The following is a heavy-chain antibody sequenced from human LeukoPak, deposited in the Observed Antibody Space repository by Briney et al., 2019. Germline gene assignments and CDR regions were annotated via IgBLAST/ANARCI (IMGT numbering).Heavy chain of an antibody. CDR1: GYTFTSYG. D-gene: IGHD2-15*01. Sequence: GASVKVSCKASGYTFTSYGISWVRQAPGQGLEWMGWISAYNGNTNYAQKLQGRVTMTTDTPTSTAYMELRSLRSDDTAVYYCARVARASGGSCYDYWGQGTLVTVSS. J-gene: IGHJ4*02. CDR2: ISAYNGNT. CDR3: ARVARASGGSCYDY. V-gene: IGHV1-18*01.